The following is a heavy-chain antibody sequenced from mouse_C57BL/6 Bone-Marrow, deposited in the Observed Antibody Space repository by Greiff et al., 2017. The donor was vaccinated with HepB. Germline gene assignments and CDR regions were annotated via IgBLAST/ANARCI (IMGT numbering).Heavy chain of an antibody. Sequence: VQLQQSGPGLVQPSQSLSITCTVSGFSLTSYGVHWVRQSPGKGLEWLGVIWRGGSTDYNAAFMSRLSITKDNSKSQVFFKMNSLQADDTAIYYCAKRRITTVVGYYYAMDYWGQGTSVTVSS. J-gene: IGHJ4*01. V-gene: IGHV2-5*01. CDR2: IWRGGST. D-gene: IGHD1-1*01. CDR3: AKRRITTVVGYYYAMDY. CDR1: GFSLTSYG.